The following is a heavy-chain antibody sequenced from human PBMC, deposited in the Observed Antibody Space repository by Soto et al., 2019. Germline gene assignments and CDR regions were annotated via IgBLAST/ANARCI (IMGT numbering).Heavy chain of an antibody. D-gene: IGHD3-16*01. Sequence: SETLSLTCIVSGDSISNDFYSWGWIRQPPGKGLEWIGSIYYSGSTFYNPSLNSRVIMSVDTSKNQFSLKMNSVTAADTAVYYCARRYGWAFDIWGQGTMVTVSS. CDR2: IYYSGST. CDR3: ARRYGWAFDI. CDR1: GDSISNDFYS. V-gene: IGHV4-39*01. J-gene: IGHJ3*02.